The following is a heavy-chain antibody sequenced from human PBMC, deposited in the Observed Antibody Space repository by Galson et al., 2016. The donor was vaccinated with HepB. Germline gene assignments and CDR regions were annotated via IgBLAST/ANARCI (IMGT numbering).Heavy chain of an antibody. CDR2: TYYRSKWYN. V-gene: IGHV6-1*01. Sequence: CAISGDSVSSNSAAWNWIRQSPSRGLEWLGRTYYRSKWYNDYAVSIKSRITINPDTSKNQFSLQLGSVTPEDTSVYYCAREGYYFDTSGYYYWDKIDYWGQGTLVTVSS. CDR3: AREGYYFDTSGYYYWDKIDY. CDR1: GDSVSSNSAA. J-gene: IGHJ4*02. D-gene: IGHD3-22*01.